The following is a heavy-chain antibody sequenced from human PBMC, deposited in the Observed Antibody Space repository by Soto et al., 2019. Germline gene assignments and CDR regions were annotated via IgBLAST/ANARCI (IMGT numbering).Heavy chain of an antibody. D-gene: IGHD2-8*02. J-gene: IGHJ4*02. Sequence: PGGSLRLSCAASGFTFSSYGMHWVRQAPGKGLEWVAVIWYDGSNKYYADSVKGRFTISRDNSQNTLYLQMNSLRAADTALYFCAKDMTPDNYWDIDSWGQGTLVTVSS. CDR1: GFTFSSYG. CDR3: AKDMTPDNYWDIDS. CDR2: IWYDGSNK. V-gene: IGHV3-33*06.